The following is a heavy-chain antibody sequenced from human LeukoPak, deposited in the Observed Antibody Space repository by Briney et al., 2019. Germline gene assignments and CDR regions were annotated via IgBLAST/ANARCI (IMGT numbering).Heavy chain of an antibody. J-gene: IGHJ5*02. Sequence: GGSLRLSCAASGFTYSSYAMSWVRQAPGKGLEWVSAISGGSGSKYYADSVKGRFTISRDNSKNTLYLQMHSLSPEDTAVYYCPKFIFYSGSEGYGDRWGQGTLVTVSS. D-gene: IGHD3-22*01. CDR3: PKFIFYSGSEGYGDR. V-gene: IGHV3-23*01. CDR2: ISGGSGSK. CDR1: GFTYSSYA.